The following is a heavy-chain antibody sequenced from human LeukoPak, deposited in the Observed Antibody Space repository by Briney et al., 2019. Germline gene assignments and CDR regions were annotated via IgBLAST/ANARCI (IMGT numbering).Heavy chain of an antibody. V-gene: IGHV1-2*02. D-gene: IGHD2-2*01. Sequence: ASVKVSCKASGYTFTGYYMHWVRQAPGQGLEWMGWINPNSGGTNYAQKFQGRVTMTRDTSISTAYMELSRLRSDDTAVYYYARGDQLRETVGFDPWGQGTLVTVSS. CDR2: INPNSGGT. CDR3: ARGDQLRETVGFDP. J-gene: IGHJ5*02. CDR1: GYTFTGYY.